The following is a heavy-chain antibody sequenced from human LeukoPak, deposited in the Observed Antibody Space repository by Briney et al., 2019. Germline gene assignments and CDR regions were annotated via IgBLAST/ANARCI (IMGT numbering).Heavy chain of an antibody. Sequence: GGSLRLSCAASGFTFSSYGMHWVRQAPGKGLEWVAFIRYDGSNKYYADSVKGRFTISRDNSKNTLYLQMNSLRAEDTAVYYCARVLDPCSSTSCRFLNYYMDVWGKGTTVTVSS. J-gene: IGHJ6*03. D-gene: IGHD2-2*01. CDR2: IRYDGSNK. V-gene: IGHV3-30*02. CDR1: GFTFSSYG. CDR3: ARVLDPCSSTSCRFLNYYMDV.